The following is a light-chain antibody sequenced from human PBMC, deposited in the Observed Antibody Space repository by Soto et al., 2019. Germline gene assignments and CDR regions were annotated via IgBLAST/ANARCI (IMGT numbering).Light chain of an antibody. CDR2: RNN. CDR3: ATWDDSLNGFYV. CDR1: TSNIGSNY. Sequence: QSVLTQPPSASAPPGQGVTVSCSGSTSNIGSNYVYWYQQLPGTAPKLLIYRNNQRPSGVPDRFSGSKSGTSASLAISGLRSDDEADYFCATWDDSLNGFYVFXTGTKLTVL. V-gene: IGLV1-47*01. J-gene: IGLJ1*01.